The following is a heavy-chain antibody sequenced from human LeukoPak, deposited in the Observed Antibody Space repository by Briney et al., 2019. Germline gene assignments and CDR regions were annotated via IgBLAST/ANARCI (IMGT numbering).Heavy chain of an antibody. CDR2: IYRDGTT. CDR3: ASSTEWEPIRDY. D-gene: IGHD1-26*01. V-gene: IGHV3-53*01. J-gene: IGHJ4*02. Sequence: GGSLRLSCAASGFTVSSNYMSWVRQAPGKGLEWVSVIYRDGTTYYADSVKGRFTISRDNFKNTVYLQMNSLRAEDTAVFYCASSTEWEPIRDYWGPGTLVTVSS. CDR1: GFTVSSNY.